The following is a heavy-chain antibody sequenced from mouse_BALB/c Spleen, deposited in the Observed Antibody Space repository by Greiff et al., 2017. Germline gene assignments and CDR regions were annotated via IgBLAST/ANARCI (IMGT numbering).Heavy chain of an antibody. CDR3: ARDHYYGSSYGGFAY. D-gene: IGHD1-1*01. CDR1: GFSLTSYG. Sequence: VKLKESGPGLVAPSQSLSITCTVSGFSLTSYGVHWVRQPPGKGLEWLGVIWAGGSTNYNSALMSRLSISKDNSKSQVFLKMNSLQTDDTAMYYCARDHYYGSSYGGFAYWGQGTLVTVSA. V-gene: IGHV2-9*02. CDR2: IWAGGST. J-gene: IGHJ3*01.